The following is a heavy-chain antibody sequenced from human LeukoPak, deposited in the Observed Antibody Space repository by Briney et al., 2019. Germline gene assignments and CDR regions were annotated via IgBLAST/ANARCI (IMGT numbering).Heavy chain of an antibody. J-gene: IGHJ4*02. CDR2: INHSGST. V-gene: IGHV4-34*01. Sequence: PSETLSLTCAVYGGSFSGYYWSWIRQPPGKGLEWIGEINHSGSTNYNPSLKSRVTISVDTSKNQFSLKLSSVTAADTAVYYCARGEDWSYYFDYWGQGTLVTVSS. D-gene: IGHD3/OR15-3a*01. CDR3: ARGEDWSYYFDY. CDR1: GGSFSGYY.